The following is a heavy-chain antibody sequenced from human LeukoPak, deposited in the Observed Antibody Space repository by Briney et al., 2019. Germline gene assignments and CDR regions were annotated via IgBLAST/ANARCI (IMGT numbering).Heavy chain of an antibody. CDR2: IYPGDSDT. J-gene: IGHJ4*02. V-gene: IGHV5-51*01. Sequence: GESLKISCKGSGYSLTSYWIGWVRQMPGKGLEWMGIIYPGDSDTRYSPSFQGQVTISADKSISTAYLQWSSLKASDTAMYYCASPPTLGSIIVERWGQGTLVTVSS. D-gene: IGHD3-22*01. CDR1: GYSLTSYW. CDR3: ASPPTLGSIIVER.